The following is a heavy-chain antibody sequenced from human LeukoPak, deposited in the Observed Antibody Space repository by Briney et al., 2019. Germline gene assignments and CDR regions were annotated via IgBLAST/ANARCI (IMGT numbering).Heavy chain of an antibody. CDR2: IIPIFGTA. CDR3: ARATGGGTNDAFDI. Sequence: SGKVSCNASGGTIRSNAISWVRQAPGQWLEWMGGIIPIFGTAKYAQKFQGRVTITTDESTSTAYMEMTRLRYEDTAVYYCARATGGGTNDAFDIWGQGTMVTVSS. V-gene: IGHV1-69*05. J-gene: IGHJ3*02. CDR1: GGTIRSNA.